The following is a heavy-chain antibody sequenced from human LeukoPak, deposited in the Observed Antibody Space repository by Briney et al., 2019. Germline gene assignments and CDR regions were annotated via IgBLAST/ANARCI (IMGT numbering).Heavy chain of an antibody. J-gene: IGHJ6*02. V-gene: IGHV4-34*01. Sequence: SETLSLTCAVYGGSFSGYYWSWIRQPPGKGLEWTGEINHSGSTNYNPSLKSRVTMSVDTSKNQFSLKLSSVTAADTAVYYCARDQWLRSSLGYYYYGMDVWGQGTTVTVSS. CDR1: GGSFSGYY. CDR3: ARDQWLRSSLGYYYYGMDV. CDR2: INHSGST. D-gene: IGHD3-22*01.